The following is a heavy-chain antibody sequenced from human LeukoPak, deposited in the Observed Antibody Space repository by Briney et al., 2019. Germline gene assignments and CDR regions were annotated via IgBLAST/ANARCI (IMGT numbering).Heavy chain of an antibody. CDR1: GYTFTSYY. CDR3: ATSAFDY. D-gene: IGHD2-15*01. CDR2: FNPSENST. V-gene: IGHV1-46*01. J-gene: IGHJ4*02. Sequence: AASVKVSCKASGYTFTSYYMHWVRQAPGQGLEWMGTFNPSENSTSYAQKFQGRVTLTRYTSTTTVYMELSSLRSEDTAVYYCATSAFDYWGQGTLVTV.